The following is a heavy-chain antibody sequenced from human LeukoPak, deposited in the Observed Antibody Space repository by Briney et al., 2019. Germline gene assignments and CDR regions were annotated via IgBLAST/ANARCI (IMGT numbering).Heavy chain of an antibody. V-gene: IGHV4-38-2*02. Sequence: ASETLSLTCTVAGYSISSGYYWGWLRQSPGKGLEWIASIYHTGETHYHPSLKSRVSISVDTSNNQFSLRSTSATAADTAMYYCARGRFAELLFDIWGQGTLVTVSS. CDR2: IYHTGET. D-gene: IGHD3-10*01. J-gene: IGHJ4*02. CDR1: GYSISSGYY. CDR3: ARGRFAELLFDI.